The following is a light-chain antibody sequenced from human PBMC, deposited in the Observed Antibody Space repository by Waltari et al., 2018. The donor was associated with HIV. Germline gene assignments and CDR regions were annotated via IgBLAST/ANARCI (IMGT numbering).Light chain of an antibody. CDR2: DVS. V-gene: IGLV2-14*03. Sequence: QSALTQPASVSGSPGQSITISCTGTSTDVGGYHYVSWYQRHPGKAPKLIIYDVSNRPSGVSNRFSGSKSGNAASLTISGLQAEDEADYYCSSYTSSSTRVFGGGTTVTVL. CDR1: STDVGGYHY. CDR3: SSYTSSSTRV. J-gene: IGLJ3*02.